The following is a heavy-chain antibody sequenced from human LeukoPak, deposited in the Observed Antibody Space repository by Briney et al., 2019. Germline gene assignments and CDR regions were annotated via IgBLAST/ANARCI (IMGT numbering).Heavy chain of an antibody. CDR1: GGSISSSSYY. CDR3: ARGTGVTIDY. Sequence: SETLSLTCTVSGGSISSSSYYWGWIRQPPGKGLEWIGSIYYSGSTYYNPSLKSRVTISVDTSKNQFSLKLSSVTAADTAVYYCARGTGVTIDYWGQGTLVTVSS. J-gene: IGHJ4*02. D-gene: IGHD2-21*02. CDR2: IYYSGST. V-gene: IGHV4-39*01.